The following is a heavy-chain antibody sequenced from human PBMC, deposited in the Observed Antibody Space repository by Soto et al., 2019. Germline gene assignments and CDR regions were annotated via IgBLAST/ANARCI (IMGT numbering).Heavy chain of an antibody. CDR3: AKVWWWELTGYFDY. Sequence: GGSLRLSCAASGFTFSSYGMHWVRQAPGKGLEWVAVISYDGSNKYYADSVKGRFTISRDNSKNTLYLQMNSLRAEDTAVYYCAKVWWWELTGYFDYWGQGTLVTVSS. D-gene: IGHD2-15*01. V-gene: IGHV3-30*18. CDR2: ISYDGSNK. J-gene: IGHJ4*02. CDR1: GFTFSSYG.